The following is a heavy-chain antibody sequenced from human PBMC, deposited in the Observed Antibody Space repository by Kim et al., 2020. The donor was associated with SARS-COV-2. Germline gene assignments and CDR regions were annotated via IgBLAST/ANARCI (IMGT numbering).Heavy chain of an antibody. CDR2: IRSKANSYAT. Sequence: GGSLRLSCAASGFTFSGSAMHWVRQASGKGLEWVGRIRSKANSYATAYAASVKGRFTISRDDSKNTAYLQMNSLKTEDTAVYYCTSGSSHPDYWGQGTLVTVSS. J-gene: IGHJ4*02. V-gene: IGHV3-73*01. D-gene: IGHD1-26*01. CDR3: TSGSSHPDY. CDR1: GFTFSGSA.